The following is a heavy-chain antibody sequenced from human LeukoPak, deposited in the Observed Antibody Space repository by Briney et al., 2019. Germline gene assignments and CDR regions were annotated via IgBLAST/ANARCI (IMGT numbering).Heavy chain of an antibody. CDR1: GGSVSSGSDY. D-gene: IGHD7-27*01. CDR3: AREANWASD. J-gene: IGHJ4*02. CDR2: IYYSGST. V-gene: IGHV4-61*01. Sequence: SETLSLTCTVSGGSVSSGSDYWSWIRQPPGKGLEWIGYIYYSGSTNYNPSLKSRVTISVDTSKSQFSLELSSVTAADTAVYYCAREANWASDWGQGTQVTVSS.